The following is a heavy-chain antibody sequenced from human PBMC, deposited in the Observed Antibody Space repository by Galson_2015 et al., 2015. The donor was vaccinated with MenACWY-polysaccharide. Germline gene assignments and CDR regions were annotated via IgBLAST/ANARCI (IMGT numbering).Heavy chain of an antibody. CDR1: GYSISSGYY. CDR2: IYHSGST. V-gene: IGHV4-38-2*01. CDR3: ARVEKHSGSYYILH. Sequence: SETLSLTCAVSGYSISSGYYWGWIRQPPGKGLEWIGSIYHSGSTCYNPSLKSRVTISVDTSKNQFSLKLSSVTAADTAVYYCARVEKHSGSYYILHWGQGTLVTVSS. D-gene: IGHD1-26*01. J-gene: IGHJ4*02.